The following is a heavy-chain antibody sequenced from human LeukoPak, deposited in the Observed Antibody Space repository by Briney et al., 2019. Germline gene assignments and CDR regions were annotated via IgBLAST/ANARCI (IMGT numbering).Heavy chain of an antibody. Sequence: KPSETLSLACTVSGGSISSSIYYWGWIRQPPGKGLEWIGSIYYSGSTNYNPSLKGRVTISVDTSKNQFSLKLRSVTAADTAVYYCARPSGGYCTNGVCRQFDPWGQGTLVTVSS. CDR1: GGSISSSIYY. J-gene: IGHJ5*02. V-gene: IGHV4-39*01. CDR2: IYYSGST. CDR3: ARPSGGYCTNGVCRQFDP. D-gene: IGHD2-8*01.